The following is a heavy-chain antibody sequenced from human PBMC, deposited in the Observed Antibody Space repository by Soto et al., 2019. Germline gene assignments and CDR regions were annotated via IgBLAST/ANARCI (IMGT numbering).Heavy chain of an antibody. CDR3: VHRLDVPGLAFDP. CDR1: GFSLSASGAR. CDR2: IYWNDDK. Sequence: SGPTLVNPTQTLRLTCAFSGFSLSASGARVGWIRQPPGKALEWLAHIYWNDDKRYSPSLRSRLTISKDTSKNQVVLTFTNMDPADTGTYYCVHRLDVPGLAFDPWGQGTLVTVSS. J-gene: IGHJ5*02. D-gene: IGHD3-10*02. V-gene: IGHV2-5*01.